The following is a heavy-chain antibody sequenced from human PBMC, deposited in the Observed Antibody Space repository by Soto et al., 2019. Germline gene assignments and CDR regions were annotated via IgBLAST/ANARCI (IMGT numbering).Heavy chain of an antibody. Sequence: QVELVQSGAEVKKPGSSVKVSCQASGGTFSSYAISWVRQAPGQRLEWMGVIIPTFGTANYAQTFQGRVTITADESTSTAYMELSSLRSEDTAVYYCAREGFSGSYIVYYFDYWGQGTLVTVSS. D-gene: IGHD1-26*01. V-gene: IGHV1-69*01. J-gene: IGHJ4*02. CDR3: AREGFSGSYIVYYFDY. CDR1: GGTFSSYA. CDR2: IIPTFGTA.